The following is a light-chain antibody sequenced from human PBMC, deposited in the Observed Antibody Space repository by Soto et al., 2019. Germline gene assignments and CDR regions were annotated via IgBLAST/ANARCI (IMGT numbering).Light chain of an antibody. V-gene: IGLV1-44*01. CDR1: SSNIEIDT. J-gene: IGLJ1*01. CDR2: NGN. CDR3: AAWDDSLNGYV. Sequence: QSVLTQPPSASGTPGQRVTISCSGSSSNIEIDTVSWCQQIPGTAPKLLIYNGNQRPSGVPDRFSGSESGTSASLAISGLQSEDEADYYCAAWDDSLNGYVFGKGTRSQS.